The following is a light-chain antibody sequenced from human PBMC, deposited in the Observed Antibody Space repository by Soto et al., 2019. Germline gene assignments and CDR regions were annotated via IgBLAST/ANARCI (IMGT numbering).Light chain of an antibody. V-gene: IGKV1-5*01. J-gene: IGKJ2*01. CDR3: QQYNSYPYT. Sequence: DIQMTQSPSTVSASVGDGVTITCRASQSISTWLAWYQQKPGKAPNLLIYDASTLESGGPSGFSGSGSGTEFTRTISSLQPDDSATYYCQQYNSYPYTFGQGTKLEIK. CDR1: QSISTW. CDR2: DAS.